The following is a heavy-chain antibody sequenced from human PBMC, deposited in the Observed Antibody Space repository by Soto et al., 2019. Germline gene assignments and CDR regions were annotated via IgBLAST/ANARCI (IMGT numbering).Heavy chain of an antibody. CDR3: ARAPHF. CDR1: GGSISSSSYY. CDR2: IYSSGST. V-gene: IGHV4-39*02. J-gene: IGHJ4*02. Sequence: SETLSLTCTVSGGSISSSSYYWGWIRQPPGKGLEWIASIYSSGSTYYNPSLKSRLTISVDTSKSHLSLKLSSMTAADTAVYYCARAPHFWGQGTLVTVSS.